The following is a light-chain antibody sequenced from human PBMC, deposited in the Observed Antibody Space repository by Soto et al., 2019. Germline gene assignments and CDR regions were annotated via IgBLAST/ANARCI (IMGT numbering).Light chain of an antibody. CDR3: SAYAGSYTLV. V-gene: IGLV2-8*01. CDR1: SSDVGDNY. J-gene: IGLJ2*01. Sequence: QSVLTQPPSASGSPGQSVTISCTGTSSDVGDNYVSWYQQHLGKAPKLIIYEVSQRPSGVPDRFSGSKSGNTASLTVSGLQTEDEADYYCSAYAGSYTLVFGGGTKVTVL. CDR2: EVS.